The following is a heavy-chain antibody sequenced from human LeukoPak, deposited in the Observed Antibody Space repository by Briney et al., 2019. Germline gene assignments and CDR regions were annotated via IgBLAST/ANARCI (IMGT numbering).Heavy chain of an antibody. CDR2: ISGSGGST. CDR3: AKDYRGYSYGYFAY. D-gene: IGHD5-18*01. Sequence: PGGSLRLSCAASGFTFSSYAMSWVRQAPGKGLEWVSAISGSGGSTYYADSVKGRFTISRGNSKNTLYLQMNSLRAEDTAVYYCAKDYRGYSYGYFAYWGQGTLVTVSS. V-gene: IGHV3-23*01. J-gene: IGHJ4*02. CDR1: GFTFSSYA.